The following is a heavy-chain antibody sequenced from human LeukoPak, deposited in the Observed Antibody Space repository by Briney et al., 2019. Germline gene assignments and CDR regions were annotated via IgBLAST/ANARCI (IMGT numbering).Heavy chain of an antibody. V-gene: IGHV3-53*01. CDR2: IYSGGAT. D-gene: IGHD7-27*01. J-gene: IGHJ4*02. CDR1: GITVSTNY. CDR3: AKGTGDTAYYFDF. Sequence: GGSLRLSCAASGITVSTNYMSWVRQAPGKGLEWVSIIYSGGATFYADSVKGRFTISRDNSKNTLYLQMNSLRAEDTAVYYCAKGTGDTAYYFDFWGQGVLVTVSS.